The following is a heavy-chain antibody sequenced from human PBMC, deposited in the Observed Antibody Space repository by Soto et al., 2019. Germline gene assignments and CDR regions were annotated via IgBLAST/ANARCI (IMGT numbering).Heavy chain of an antibody. Sequence: GGSLRLSCAASGFTFSSYGMHWVRQAPGKGLEWVAVISYDGSNKYYADSVKGRFTISRDNSKNTLYLQMNNLRAEETAVYYCAKNRDIVVVPAATDYWGQGTLVTVSS. J-gene: IGHJ4*02. CDR1: GFTFSSYG. CDR2: ISYDGSNK. V-gene: IGHV3-30*18. CDR3: AKNRDIVVVPAATDY. D-gene: IGHD2-2*01.